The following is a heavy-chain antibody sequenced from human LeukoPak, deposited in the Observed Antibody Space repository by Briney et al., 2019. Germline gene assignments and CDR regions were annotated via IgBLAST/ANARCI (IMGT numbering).Heavy chain of an antibody. Sequence: GGSLRLSCAASGFTFDDHALHWVRQAPGKGLEWVSVISGDGGWTYYADSVKGRFTVSRDNSKNSLYLQMDNLRTEDTALYYCAKDMAYNYDSRIDYWGQGSLVTVSS. J-gene: IGHJ4*02. V-gene: IGHV3-43*02. CDR1: GFTFDDHA. D-gene: IGHD3-22*01. CDR3: AKDMAYNYDSRIDY. CDR2: ISGDGGWT.